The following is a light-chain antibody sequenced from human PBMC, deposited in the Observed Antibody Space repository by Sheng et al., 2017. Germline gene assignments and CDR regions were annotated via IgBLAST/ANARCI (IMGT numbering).Light chain of an antibody. V-gene: IGKV3-15*01. J-gene: IGKJ4*01. CDR1: QSVSSN. CDR2: GAS. Sequence: IVMTQSPATLSVSPGERATLSCRASQSVSSNLAWYQQKPGLAPRLLIYGASSRATGFPARLSGSGSGTEFTLTISSLQSEDFAVYYCQQYDKWPLTFGGGTKVEIK. CDR3: QQYDKWPLT.